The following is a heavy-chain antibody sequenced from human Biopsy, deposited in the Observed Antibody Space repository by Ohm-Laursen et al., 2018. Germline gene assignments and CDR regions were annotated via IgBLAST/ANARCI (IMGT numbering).Heavy chain of an antibody. J-gene: IGHJ6*02. V-gene: IGHV4-34*01. D-gene: IGHD3-22*01. Sequence: TLSLTWAVYGESFNGHYWSWIRQTPGKGLEWIGEINHSGRTNYNPSLKSRVTISVDTSKNQFSLKVRSVTAADTAVYYCVRGVDYYDPYHYYALDVWGQGTTVTVSS. CDR1: GESFNGHY. CDR2: INHSGRT. CDR3: VRGVDYYDPYHYYALDV.